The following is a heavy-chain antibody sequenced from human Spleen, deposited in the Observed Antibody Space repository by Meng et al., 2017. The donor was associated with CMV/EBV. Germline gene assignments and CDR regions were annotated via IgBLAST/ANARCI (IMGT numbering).Heavy chain of an antibody. Sequence: VELNSGGAGLLRPSEPPSLPCAVVGGSFSGYYWSWIRQPPGKGLEWIGEINHSGSTNYNPSLKSRVTISVDTSKNQFSLKLSSVTAADTAVYYCARGLKEVNPGFDYWGQGTLVTVSS. CDR1: GGSFSGYY. D-gene: IGHD1-14*01. CDR2: INHSGST. J-gene: IGHJ4*02. CDR3: ARGLKEVNPGFDY. V-gene: IGHV4-34*01.